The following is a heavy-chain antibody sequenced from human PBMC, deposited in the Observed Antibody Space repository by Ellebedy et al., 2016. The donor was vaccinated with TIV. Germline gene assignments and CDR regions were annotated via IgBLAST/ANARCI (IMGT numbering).Heavy chain of an antibody. J-gene: IGHJ4*02. V-gene: IGHV5-51*01. CDR1: GYSFTSYW. D-gene: IGHD3-22*01. Sequence: GESLKISCKGSGYSFTSYWIGWVRQMPGKGLEWIGIIYPGDSDTRYSPSFQGQVTISADKSISTAYLQWSSLKASDTAMYYCARHRYYYDSSGYLYYFDYWGQGTLVTVSS. CDR3: ARHRYYYDSSGYLYYFDY. CDR2: IYPGDSDT.